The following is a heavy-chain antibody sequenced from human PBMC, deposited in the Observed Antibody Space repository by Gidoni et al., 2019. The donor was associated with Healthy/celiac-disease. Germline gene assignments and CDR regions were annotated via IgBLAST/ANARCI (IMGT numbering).Heavy chain of an antibody. D-gene: IGHD2-2*01. J-gene: IGHJ3*02. V-gene: IGHV3-73*01. CDR2: MRSKAISYAT. CDR1: GFSFSGPA. CDR3: TRHMNKDIVLVPAASGAFDI. Sequence: VQLGVRGVGLVQRPGPLTPRCAASGFSFSGPAMHWGGQPSGQGMEWVGHMRSKAISYATAYAASEKARCTYARDNSKNTAYLQMNSLKTEDTAVYYCTRHMNKDIVLVPAASGAFDIWGQGTMVTVSS.